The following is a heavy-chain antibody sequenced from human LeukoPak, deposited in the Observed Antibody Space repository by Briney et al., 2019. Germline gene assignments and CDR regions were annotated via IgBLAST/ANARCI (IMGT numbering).Heavy chain of an antibody. CDR3: ARQYAGDTWFDP. J-gene: IGHJ5*02. D-gene: IGHD7-27*01. V-gene: IGHV4-59*08. CDR1: GGSISSYY. Sequence: SETLSLTCTVSGGSISSYYWSWIRQPPGKGLEWIGYIYYSGSTNYNPSLKSRVTVSVDTSKNQFSLRLSSVTAADTAVYYCARQYAGDTWFDPWGQGTLVTASS. CDR2: IYYSGST.